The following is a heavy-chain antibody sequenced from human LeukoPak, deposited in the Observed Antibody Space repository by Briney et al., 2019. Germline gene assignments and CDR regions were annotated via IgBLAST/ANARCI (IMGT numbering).Heavy chain of an antibody. V-gene: IGHV4-61*02. CDR1: GGSISSSSYY. J-gene: IGHJ5*02. Sequence: SETLSLTCTVSGGSISSSSYYWSWIRQPAGKGLEWIGRIYTSGSTNYNPSLKSRVTISVDTSKNQFSLKLSSVTAADTAVYYCARDYGITIFGVVMGGDNWFDPWGQGTLITVSS. CDR2: IYTSGST. D-gene: IGHD3-3*01. CDR3: ARDYGITIFGVVMGGDNWFDP.